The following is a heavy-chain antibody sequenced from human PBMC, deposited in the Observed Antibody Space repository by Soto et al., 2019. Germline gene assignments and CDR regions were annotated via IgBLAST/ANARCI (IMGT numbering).Heavy chain of an antibody. V-gene: IGHV3-23*01. Sequence: LRLSCAASGFTFSSYAMSWVRQAPGKGLEWVSAISGSGGSTYYADSVKGRFTISRDNSKNTLYLQMNSLRAEDTAVYYCAKDGIMITFGGVIVMAPIDYWGQGTLVTVSS. CDR1: GFTFSSYA. CDR2: ISGSGGST. D-gene: IGHD3-16*02. J-gene: IGHJ4*02. CDR3: AKDGIMITFGGVIVMAPIDY.